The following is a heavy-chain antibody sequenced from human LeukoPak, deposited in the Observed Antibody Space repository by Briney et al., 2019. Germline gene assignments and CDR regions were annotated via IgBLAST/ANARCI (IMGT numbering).Heavy chain of an antibody. J-gene: IGHJ4*02. CDR2: INPNSGGT. D-gene: IGHD2-21*02. Sequence: ASVKVSCKASGYTFTGYYMHWVRQAPGQGLEWMGWINPNSGGTNYAQKFQGRVTMTRDTSISTAYMELSRLRSDDTAVYYCARDVFSGYSRGGGDCYPDYWGQGTLVTVSS. V-gene: IGHV1-2*02. CDR1: GYTFTGYY. CDR3: ARDVFSGYSRGGGDCYPDY.